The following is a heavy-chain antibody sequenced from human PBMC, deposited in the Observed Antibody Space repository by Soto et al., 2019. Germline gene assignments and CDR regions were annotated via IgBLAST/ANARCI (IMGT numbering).Heavy chain of an antibody. Sequence: LRLSCAASGFTFSSYSMNWVRQAPGKGLEWVSSISSSSSYIYYADSVKGRFTISRDNAKNSLYLQMNSLRAEDTAVYYCAREWVGATTLDYWGQGTLVTVSS. CDR1: GFTFSSYS. CDR3: AREWVGATTLDY. V-gene: IGHV3-21*04. D-gene: IGHD1-26*01. CDR2: ISSSSSYI. J-gene: IGHJ4*02.